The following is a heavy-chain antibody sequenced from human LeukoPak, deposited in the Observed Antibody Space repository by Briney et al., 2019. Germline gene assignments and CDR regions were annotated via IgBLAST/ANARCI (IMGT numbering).Heavy chain of an antibody. J-gene: IGHJ4*02. CDR1: GGSISSGDYY. CDR3: ARRITIFGVVAYFDC. Sequence: RSSETLSLTCTVSGGSISSGDYYWSWIRQPPGKGREWIGYIYYSGSTYYNPSLKSRVTISVDTSKNQFSLKLSSVTAADTAGYYCARRITIFGVVAYFDCRGQGTLVTVSS. D-gene: IGHD3-3*01. V-gene: IGHV4-30-4*01. CDR2: IYYSGST.